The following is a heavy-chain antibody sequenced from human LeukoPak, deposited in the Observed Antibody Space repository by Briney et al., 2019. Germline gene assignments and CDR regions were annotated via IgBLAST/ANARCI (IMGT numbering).Heavy chain of an antibody. Sequence: SETLSPTCTVSGVSITSYYWSWVRQPPGRRPEWIGFIHNSGSSNYNPSLKSRVTISLDTSKNQFSLQLNSVTATDTAVYYCARWGSARELDYWGQGTPVTVSS. CDR3: ARWGSARELDY. CDR2: IHNSGSS. D-gene: IGHD2-15*01. J-gene: IGHJ4*02. CDR1: GVSITSYY. V-gene: IGHV4-4*08.